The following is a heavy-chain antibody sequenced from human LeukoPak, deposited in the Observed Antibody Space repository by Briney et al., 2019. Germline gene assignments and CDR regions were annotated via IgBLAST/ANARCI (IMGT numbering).Heavy chain of an antibody. Sequence: PGGSLRLSCAASGFTFSSYAMSWVRQAPGKGLEWVSAISGSGGSTYYADSVKGRFTISRDNSKNTLYLQMNSLRAGDTAVYYCATSTVTTVFFFDYWGQGTLVTVSS. V-gene: IGHV3-23*01. J-gene: IGHJ4*02. D-gene: IGHD4-17*01. CDR3: ATSTVTTVFFFDY. CDR1: GFTFSSYA. CDR2: ISGSGGST.